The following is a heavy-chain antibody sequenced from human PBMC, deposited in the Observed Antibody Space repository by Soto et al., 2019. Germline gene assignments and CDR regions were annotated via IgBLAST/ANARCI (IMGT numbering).Heavy chain of an antibody. CDR3: ARGDYCGRDCFFPRDY. D-gene: IGHD2-21*02. V-gene: IGHV1-3*04. J-gene: IGHJ4*02. CDR2: INTGNGNT. CDR1: GYTFTSYA. Sequence: ASVKVSCKASGYTFTSYAIHWVRQAPGRRLEWMGWINTGNGNTKYSQNLQGRVTITWDTSASTAYMELISLRSEDTAVYYCARGDYCGRDCFFPRDYRGQGTLVTVSS.